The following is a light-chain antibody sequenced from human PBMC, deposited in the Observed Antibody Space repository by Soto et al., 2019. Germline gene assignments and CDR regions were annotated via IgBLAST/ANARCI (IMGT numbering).Light chain of an antibody. Sequence: QSVLTQPASVSGSPGQSITISCTGTSSDVGGYNYVSWYQQHPGKAPKLMIYDVSNRPSGVSNRFSGSKSGNTASLTISGLQPEDEADYYCSSYTSSITLLVVFGGGTKLTVL. CDR2: DVS. CDR3: SSYTSSITLLVV. V-gene: IGLV2-14*01. J-gene: IGLJ2*01. CDR1: SSDVGGYNY.